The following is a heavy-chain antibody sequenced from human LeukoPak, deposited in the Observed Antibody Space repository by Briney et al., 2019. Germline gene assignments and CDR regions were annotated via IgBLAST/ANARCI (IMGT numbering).Heavy chain of an antibody. CDR1: GYTFTSYD. J-gene: IGHJ4*02. Sequence: ASVKVSCKASGYTFTSYDINWVRQAPGQGLEWMGRINPNSGGTNYAQKFQGRVTMTRDTSISTAYMELSRLRSDDTAVYYCARTTNNFNYYEIDYWGQGTLVTVSS. D-gene: IGHD3-22*01. CDR2: INPNSGGT. V-gene: IGHV1-2*06. CDR3: ARTTNNFNYYEIDY.